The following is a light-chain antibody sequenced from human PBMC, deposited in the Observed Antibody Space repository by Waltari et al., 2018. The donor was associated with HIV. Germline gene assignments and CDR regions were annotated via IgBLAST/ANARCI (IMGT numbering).Light chain of an antibody. CDR3: QSYDSRLSGLWV. Sequence: SVLTQPPSLSGAPGQWVTISCTGNNSNIGAGYDVHWYRPLPGAAPGLVVHRVSLPPVCVPYRVSGSKSGTSASLAINGLQTEDEGDYYCQSYDSRLSGLWVFGGGTRLTVL. V-gene: IGLV1-40*01. CDR2: RVS. CDR1: NSNIGAGYD. J-gene: IGLJ3*02.